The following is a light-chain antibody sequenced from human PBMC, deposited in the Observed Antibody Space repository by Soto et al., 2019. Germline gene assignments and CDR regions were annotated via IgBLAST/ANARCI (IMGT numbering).Light chain of an antibody. CDR2: DAS. CDR1: QNINNY. J-gene: IGKJ5*01. V-gene: IGKV1-33*01. CDR3: QQYETLPT. Sequence: DIQMTQTPSSLFASVGDRVTITCQASQNINNYLNWYRQKPGRAPKLLIYDASNLEAGVPSSFRGSGSGTDFTFTISSLPPEYIATYYCQQYETLPTFGQGTQLDIK.